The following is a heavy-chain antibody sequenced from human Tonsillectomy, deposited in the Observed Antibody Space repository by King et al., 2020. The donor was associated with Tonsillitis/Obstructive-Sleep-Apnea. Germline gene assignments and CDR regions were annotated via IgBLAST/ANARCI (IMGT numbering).Heavy chain of an antibody. V-gene: IGHV4-4*07. CDR1: GGFISSYY. D-gene: IGHD3-3*01. J-gene: IGHJ6*02. Sequence: VQLQESGPGLVKPSETLSLTCTVSGGFISSYYWSWFRQPAGKGLEWIGRIYTSGSTNYNPSLKSRVTMPVDTSKNQFSLKLSSVTAADTAVYYCAREQVTIFGVVIYGMDVWGQGTTVTVSS. CDR2: IYTSGST. CDR3: AREQVTIFGVVIYGMDV.